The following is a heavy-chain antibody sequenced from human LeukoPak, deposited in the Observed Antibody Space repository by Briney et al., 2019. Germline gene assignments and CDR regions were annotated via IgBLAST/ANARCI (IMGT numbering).Heavy chain of an antibody. CDR1: GYSFTNYW. D-gene: IGHD2-21*02. J-gene: IGHJ3*02. V-gene: IGHV5-51*01. CDR2: IYPGDSDT. CDR3: ARRCGGDCFDAFDI. Sequence: GESLKISCKGSGYSFTNYWIAWVRQMPGKGLEWMGIIYPGDSDTRYSPSFQGQVIISADKSISTAYLQWSSLKASDTAMYYCARRCGGDCFDAFDIWGQGTMVIVSS.